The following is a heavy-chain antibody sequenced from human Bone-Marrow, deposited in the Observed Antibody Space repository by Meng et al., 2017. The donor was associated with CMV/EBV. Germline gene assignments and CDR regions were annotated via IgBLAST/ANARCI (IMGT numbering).Heavy chain of an antibody. CDR2: ISWNSGSI. V-gene: IGHV3-9*03. J-gene: IGHJ6*02. CDR3: AKSSSSIIYYYGMDV. CDR1: GFTFDDYA. Sequence: GGSLRLSCAASGFTFDDYAMHWVRQAPGKGLEWVSGISWNSGSIGYADSVKGRFTISRDNAKNSLYLQMNSLRAEDMALYYCAKSSSSIIYYYGMDVWGQGTTVTVSS. D-gene: IGHD6-13*01.